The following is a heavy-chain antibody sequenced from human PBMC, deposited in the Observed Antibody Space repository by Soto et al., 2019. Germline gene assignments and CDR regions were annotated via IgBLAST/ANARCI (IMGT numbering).Heavy chain of an antibody. J-gene: IGHJ4*02. CDR1: GFTFSSYS. CDR2: ISSSSSYI. V-gene: IGHV3-21*01. Sequence: EVQLVESGGGLVKPGGSLRLSCAASGFTFSSYSMNWVRQAPGKGLEWVSSISSSSSYIYYADSVKGRFTISRDNAKNSRYLQMNSRRDEDTAVYYCASGRWERPRATKRAFDYWGQGTLVTVSS. D-gene: IGHD1-26*01. CDR3: ASGRWERPRATKRAFDY.